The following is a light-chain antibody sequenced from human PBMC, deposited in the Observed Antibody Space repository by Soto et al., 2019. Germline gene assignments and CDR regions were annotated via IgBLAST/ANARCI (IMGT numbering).Light chain of an antibody. J-gene: IGKJ5*01. V-gene: IGKV3-11*01. CDR1: RSITSF. CDR3: QQRSNWPIT. CDR2: DAS. Sequence: PGERATLSCRAGRSITSFLAWYQQKAGQAPRLLIYDASNRATGVPVRFSGSGSGTDFTLTITSLEPEDFAVYYCQQRSNWPITFGQGTRLEIK.